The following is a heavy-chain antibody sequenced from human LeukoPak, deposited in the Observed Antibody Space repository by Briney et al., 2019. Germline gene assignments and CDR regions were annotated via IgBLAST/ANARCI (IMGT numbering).Heavy chain of an antibody. D-gene: IGHD3-22*01. J-gene: IGHJ4*02. CDR3: ASLYDSSGYQNPFAY. Sequence: ASVKVSCKASGRTFSSYAISWVGQAPGQGLEWMGGIIPIFVTANYAQKFQGRVKITADEPTRNAYMELSSLTSEDTAVYYCASLYDSSGYQNPFAYWGQGTLVTVSS. V-gene: IGHV1-69*13. CDR2: IIPIFVTA. CDR1: GRTFSSYA.